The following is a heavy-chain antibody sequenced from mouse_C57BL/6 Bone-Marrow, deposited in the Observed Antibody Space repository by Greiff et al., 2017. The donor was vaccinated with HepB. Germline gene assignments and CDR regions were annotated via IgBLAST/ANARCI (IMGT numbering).Heavy chain of an antibody. CDR1: GFTFSSYS. V-gene: IGHV5-4*01. Sequence: EVQLVESGGGLVKPGGSLKLSCAASGFTFSSYSMSWVRQTPEKSLEWVATISDGGSYTYYTDNVKGRITISRDKANNNLYLQMSHLKSEDTAMYYCAISTVVARAMDYWGQGTSVTVSS. CDR2: ISDGGSYT. D-gene: IGHD1-1*01. J-gene: IGHJ4*01. CDR3: AISTVVARAMDY.